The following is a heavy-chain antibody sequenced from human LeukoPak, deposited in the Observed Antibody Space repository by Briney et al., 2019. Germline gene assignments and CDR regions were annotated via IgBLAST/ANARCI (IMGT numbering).Heavy chain of an antibody. CDR3: ARARYVNSFYAFDI. CDR1: GGSITSYY. CDR2: ISKSGNT. D-gene: IGHD3-9*01. V-gene: IGHV4-59*01. Sequence: NPSETLSLTCTVSGGSITSYYWSWIRQPPGKGLEWIGYISKSGNTNYSPSPKSRVTIFGDTSKNQFFLRLTSVTAADTAVYYCARARYVNSFYAFDIWGQGTMVTVSS. J-gene: IGHJ3*02.